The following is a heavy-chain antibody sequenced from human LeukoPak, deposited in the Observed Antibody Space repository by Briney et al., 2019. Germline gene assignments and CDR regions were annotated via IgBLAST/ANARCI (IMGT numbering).Heavy chain of an antibody. CDR1: GGSFSGYY. CDR3: ARQKRGSYPFDY. J-gene: IGHJ4*02. D-gene: IGHD1-26*01. CDR2: INHSGST. Sequence: SETLSLTCAVYGGSFSGYYWSWIRQPPGKGLEWIGEINHSGSTNYNPSLKSRVTISVDTSKNQFSLKLSSVTAADTAVYYCARQKRGSYPFDYWGQGTLVTVSS. V-gene: IGHV4-34*01.